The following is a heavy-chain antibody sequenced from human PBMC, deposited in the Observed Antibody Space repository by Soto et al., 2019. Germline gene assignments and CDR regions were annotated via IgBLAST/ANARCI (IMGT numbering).Heavy chain of an antibody. CDR2: ISSSSSYI. D-gene: IGHD6-25*01. CDR3: ARDVYSGARYFDY. Sequence: EVQLVESGGGLVKPGGSLRLSCAASGFTFSSYSMNWVRQAPGKGLEWVSSISSSSSYIYYADSVKGRFTTSRDNAQTSLYRQMNSLRAEDTAVYYCARDVYSGARYFDYWGQGTLVTVSS. CDR1: GFTFSSYS. J-gene: IGHJ4*02. V-gene: IGHV3-21*01.